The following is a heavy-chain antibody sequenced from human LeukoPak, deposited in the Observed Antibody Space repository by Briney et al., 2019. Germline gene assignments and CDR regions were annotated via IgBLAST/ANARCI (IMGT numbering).Heavy chain of an antibody. CDR1: VGSFSGYY. CDR3: ARGRAVAATGSLYYYYMDV. CDR2: IYYSGST. V-gene: IGHV4-34*01. D-gene: IGHD2-15*01. Sequence: AETLSLTCAVYVGSFSGYYWSWIRQPPGKGLVWIGSIYYSGSTYYNPSLKSRVNISVDTSKNQFSLKLSSVTAADTAVYYCARGRAVAATGSLYYYYMDVWGKGTTVTVSS. J-gene: IGHJ6*03.